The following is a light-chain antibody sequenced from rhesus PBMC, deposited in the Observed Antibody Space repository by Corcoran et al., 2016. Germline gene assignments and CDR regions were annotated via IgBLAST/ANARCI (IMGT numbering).Light chain of an antibody. Sequence: DIQMTQSPSSLSASVGDRVTITCRASENVNNYSNWYQQKPGKAPKLLIYKASILQSGVPSRFSGSGSGTDYTFTISSLQPEDVATYYCQHGYGTPYSFGQGTKVEIK. V-gene: IGKV1-74*01. CDR3: QHGYGTPYS. J-gene: IGKJ2*01. CDR1: ENVNNY. CDR2: KAS.